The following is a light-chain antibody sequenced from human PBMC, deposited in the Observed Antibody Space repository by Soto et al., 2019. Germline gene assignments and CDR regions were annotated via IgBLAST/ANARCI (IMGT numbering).Light chain of an antibody. V-gene: IGLV2-14*01. CDR1: SSDVGGYNY. CDR3: SSYTSSTTRV. CDR2: EVS. Sequence: QSVLTQPASVSGSPGQSITISCTGTSSDVGGYNYVSWYQQHPGKAPKFMIYEVSNRPSGVSNRFSGSKSGNTASLTISGLQAEDEADYYCSSYTSSTTRVFGTGTKVTVL. J-gene: IGLJ1*01.